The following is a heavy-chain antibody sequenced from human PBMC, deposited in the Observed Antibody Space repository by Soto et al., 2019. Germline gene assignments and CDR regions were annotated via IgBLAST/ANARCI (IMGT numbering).Heavy chain of an antibody. CDR3: ARVRGVRGVPSSNWFDP. D-gene: IGHD3-10*01. CDR2: IYHSGST. V-gene: IGHV4-4*02. CDR1: SGSISSSNW. J-gene: IGHJ5*02. Sequence: SETLSLTCAVSSGSISSSNWWSWVRQPPGKGLEWIGEIYHSGSTNYNPSLKSRVTISVDKSKNQFSLKLSSVTAADTAVYYCARVRGVRGVPSSNWFDPWGQGTLVTVSS.